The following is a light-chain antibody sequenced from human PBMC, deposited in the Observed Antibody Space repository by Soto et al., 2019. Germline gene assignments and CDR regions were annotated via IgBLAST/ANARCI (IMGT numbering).Light chain of an antibody. CDR2: EGS. J-gene: IGLJ1*01. Sequence: QSALTQPASVSGSPGQSITISCTGTSGDVGSYNLVSWYRQHPGKAPKLMIYEGSKRPSGVSNRFSGSKSGSTASLTISGLQAEDEADYYCCSYARSSTYVFGSGTKLTVL. CDR1: SGDVGSYNL. V-gene: IGLV2-23*01. CDR3: CSYARSSTYV.